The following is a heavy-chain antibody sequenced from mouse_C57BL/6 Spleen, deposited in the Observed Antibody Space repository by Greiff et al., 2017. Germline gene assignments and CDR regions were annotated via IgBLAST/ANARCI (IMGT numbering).Heavy chain of an antibody. J-gene: IGHJ4*01. CDR1: GFTFSDFY. CDR3: ARDAEDGEMDY. V-gene: IGHV7-1*01. CDR2: SRNKANDYTT. D-gene: IGHD2-13*01. Sequence: EVKVVESGGGLVQSGRSLRLSCATSGFTFSDFYMEWVRQAPGKGLEWIAASRNKANDYTTEYSASVKGRFIVSRDTSQSILYLQMNALRAEDTAIYYCARDAEDGEMDYWGQGTSVTVSS.